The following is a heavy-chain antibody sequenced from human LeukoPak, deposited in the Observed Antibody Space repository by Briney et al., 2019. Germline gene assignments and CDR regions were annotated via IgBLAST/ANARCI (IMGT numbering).Heavy chain of an antibody. V-gene: IGHV4-59*01. Sequence: PSETLSLTCTVSGGSISSSYWSWIRQPPGKGLEWIGYIYYSGSTHYNPSLKSRVTISVDTSKNQFSLKLSSVTAADTAVYYCARDSPEHYFDYWGQGTLVTVSS. CDR3: ARDSPEHYFDY. CDR1: GGSISSSY. CDR2: IYYSGST. J-gene: IGHJ4*02.